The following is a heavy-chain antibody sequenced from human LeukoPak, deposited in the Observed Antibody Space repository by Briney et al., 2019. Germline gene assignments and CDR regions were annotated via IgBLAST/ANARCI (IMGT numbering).Heavy chain of an antibody. CDR2: IYYSGST. CDR3: ARDTYDSSGYSKFDY. V-gene: IGHV4-61*01. D-gene: IGHD3-22*01. CDR1: GGSVSSGSYY. J-gene: IGHJ4*02. Sequence: KSSETLSLTCTVSGGSVSSGSYYWSWIRQPPGKGLEWIGYIYYSGSTNYNPSLKSRVTMSLDTSKNQFSLKLSSVTAADTAVYYCARDTYDSSGYSKFDYWGQGTLVTVSS.